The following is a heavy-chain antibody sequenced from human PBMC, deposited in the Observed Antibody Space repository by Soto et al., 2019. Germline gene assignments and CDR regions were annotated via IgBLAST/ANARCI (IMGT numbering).Heavy chain of an antibody. D-gene: IGHD1-26*01. CDR3: ARMGSYPDYFDY. Sequence: SGPTLVNPTQTLTLTCTFSGFSLSTSGVGVGWIRQPPEKALEWLALIYWNEDKRYSPSLKSRLTITKDTSKNQVVLTMTNMDPVDTATYYCARMGSYPDYFDYWGQGTLVTVSS. CDR1: GFSLSTSGVG. J-gene: IGHJ4*02. V-gene: IGHV2-5*01. CDR2: IYWNEDK.